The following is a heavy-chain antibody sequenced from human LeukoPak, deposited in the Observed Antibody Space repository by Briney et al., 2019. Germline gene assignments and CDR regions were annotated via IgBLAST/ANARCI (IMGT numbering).Heavy chain of an antibody. CDR2: ISGSGGST. CDR3: AKTSNHPDPDY. J-gene: IGHJ4*02. V-gene: IGHV3-23*01. CDR1: GFTFNNAW. D-gene: IGHD1-14*01. Sequence: GGSLRLSCAASGFTFNNAWMTWVGQAPGKGLEWVSAISGSGGSTYYADSVKGRFTISRDNSKNTLYLQMNSLRAEDTAVYYCAKTSNHPDPDYWGQGTLVTVSS.